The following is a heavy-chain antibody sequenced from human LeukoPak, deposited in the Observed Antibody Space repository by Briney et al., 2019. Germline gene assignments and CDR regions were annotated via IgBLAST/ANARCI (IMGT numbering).Heavy chain of an antibody. Sequence: GASVKVSCKASGYTFTSYDINWVRQATGQGPEWMGWMNPNSGNTGYAQKFQGRVTMTRDTSISTAYMELSRLRSDDTAVYYCARANQQQLVQGWFDPWGQGTLVTVSS. CDR2: MNPNSGNT. CDR3: ARANQQQLVQGWFDP. J-gene: IGHJ5*02. D-gene: IGHD6-13*01. V-gene: IGHV1-8*02. CDR1: GYTFTSYD.